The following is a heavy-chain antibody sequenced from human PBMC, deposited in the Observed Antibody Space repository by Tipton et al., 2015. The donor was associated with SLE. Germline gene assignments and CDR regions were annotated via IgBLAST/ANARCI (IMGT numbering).Heavy chain of an antibody. CDR2: IWYDGSNK. CDR3: ARGRGGEFLDY. J-gene: IGHJ4*02. CDR1: GFTFSTSA. Sequence: QVQLVQSGGGVVQSGTSLRLSCAASGFTFSTSAMHWVRQAPGKGLGWVAVIWYDGSNKFYADSVKGRFTISRDNAKNTVSLQMNSLGVEDTAVYFCARGRGGEFLDYWGQGTLVTVSS. V-gene: IGHV3-33*01. D-gene: IGHD3-16*01.